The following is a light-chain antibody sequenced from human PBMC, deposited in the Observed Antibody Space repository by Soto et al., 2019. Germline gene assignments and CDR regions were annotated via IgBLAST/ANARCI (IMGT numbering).Light chain of an antibody. CDR3: QQYLNWPWS. Sequence: EIVMTQSPPTLSVSPGEGVTLSCKASQSISYYLAWYQHKPGQAPRLLINGASIRATGFPARFSGSGSDKDFTLTISSVQSEDLAVYYCQQYLNWPWSFGQGTKVEIK. J-gene: IGKJ1*01. CDR1: QSISYY. CDR2: GAS. V-gene: IGKV3-15*01.